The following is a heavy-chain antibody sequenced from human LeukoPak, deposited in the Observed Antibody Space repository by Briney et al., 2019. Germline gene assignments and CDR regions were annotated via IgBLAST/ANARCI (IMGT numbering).Heavy chain of an antibody. D-gene: IGHD2-8*01. Sequence: PGGSLRLSCAVSGFTFTNAWMSWVRQAPGKGLEWVGGMISKTDGGTTDYAAPVKGRFTISRDDSRNTLFLQMNSLKTDDTAVYYCTTDNGVSAFDIWGQGTMVTVSS. J-gene: IGHJ3*02. CDR1: GFTFTNAW. V-gene: IGHV3-15*01. CDR2: MISKTDGGTT. CDR3: TTDNGVSAFDI.